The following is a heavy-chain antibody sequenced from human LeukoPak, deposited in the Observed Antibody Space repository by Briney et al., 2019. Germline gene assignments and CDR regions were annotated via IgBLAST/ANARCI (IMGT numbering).Heavy chain of an antibody. Sequence: ASVKVSCKASGYTFTSYGISWVRQAPGQGLEWMGWISAYNGNTNYAQKLQGRVTMTTDTSTSTAYMELRSLRSDDTAVYYCVSHIWFGELHYYGMDVWGQGTTVTVSS. V-gene: IGHV1-18*01. CDR1: GYTFTSYG. CDR2: ISAYNGNT. D-gene: IGHD3-10*01. CDR3: VSHIWFGELHYYGMDV. J-gene: IGHJ6*02.